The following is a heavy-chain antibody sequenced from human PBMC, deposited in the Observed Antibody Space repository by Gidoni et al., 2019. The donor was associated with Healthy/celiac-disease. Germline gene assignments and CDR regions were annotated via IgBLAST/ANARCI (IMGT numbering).Heavy chain of an antibody. CDR2: ILYDGSNK. Sequence: SLRLSCASSGFTFSSYGMHWVRQAPGQGLEWVAVILYDGSNKYYADSVKGRFTISRDNSKNTLYLQMNSLRAEDTAVYYCARPGLDYYYGMDVWGQGTTVTVSS. CDR1: GFTFSSYG. CDR3: ARPGLDYYYGMDV. V-gene: IGHV3-30*03. J-gene: IGHJ6*02.